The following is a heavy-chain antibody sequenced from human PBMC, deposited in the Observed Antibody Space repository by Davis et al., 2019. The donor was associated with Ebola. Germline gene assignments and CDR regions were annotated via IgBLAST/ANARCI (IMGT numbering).Heavy chain of an antibody. V-gene: IGHV3-73*01. J-gene: IGHJ5*02. Sequence: GGSLRLSCAASGSSLSESPMHWVRQAPGKGLEWVGRVREKGNNYATGYAGSVKGRFTVSRDDSTNTAYLQMNSLKTEDTAVYYCSRQPKGSSRLDPWGQGTLVTVSS. CDR3: SRQPKGSSRLDP. CDR1: GSSLSESP. D-gene: IGHD6-6*01. CDR2: VREKGNNYAT.